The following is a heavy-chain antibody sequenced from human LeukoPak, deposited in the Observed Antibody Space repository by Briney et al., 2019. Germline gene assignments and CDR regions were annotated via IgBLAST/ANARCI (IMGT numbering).Heavy chain of an antibody. CDR2: IYHTGST. Sequence: SETLSLTCAVYGGSFSNYYWSWIRQPPGKGLEWIGDIYHTGSTTYNPSLKSRVTISVDTSKNQFSLKLRSVTAADTAVYYCARDPSGSFFNWFDPWGQGTLVTVSS. V-gene: IGHV4-34*01. CDR3: ARDPSGSFFNWFDP. D-gene: IGHD1-26*01. J-gene: IGHJ5*02. CDR1: GGSFSNYY.